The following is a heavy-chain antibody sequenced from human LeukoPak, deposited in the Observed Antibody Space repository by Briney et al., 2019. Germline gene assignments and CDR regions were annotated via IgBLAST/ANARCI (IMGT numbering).Heavy chain of an antibody. CDR3: ARVAVQLERRSPPDY. CDR2: INHSGST. Sequence: SQTLSLTCTVSGGSISSGGYYWSWIRQPPGKGLEWIGEINHSGSTNYNPSLKSRVTISVDTSKNQFSLKLSSVTAADTAVYYCARVAVQLERRSPPDYWGQGTLVTVSS. CDR1: GGSISSGGYY. J-gene: IGHJ4*02. D-gene: IGHD1-1*01. V-gene: IGHV4-30-2*01.